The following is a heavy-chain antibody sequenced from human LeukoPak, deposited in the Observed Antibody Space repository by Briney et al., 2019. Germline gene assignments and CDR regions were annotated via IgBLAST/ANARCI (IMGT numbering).Heavy chain of an antibody. Sequence: SESLSLTCTVSGGSISGYYWSWIRQPPGKGLEWIGYINYTGSTNYNPSLKSRVTISVDTSKNQFSLKLSSVTAADTAVYYCARRGSSLDQWGQGTLVTVSS. J-gene: IGHJ4*02. D-gene: IGHD6-6*01. CDR3: ARRGSSLDQ. CDR1: GGSISGYY. V-gene: IGHV4-59*08. CDR2: INYTGST.